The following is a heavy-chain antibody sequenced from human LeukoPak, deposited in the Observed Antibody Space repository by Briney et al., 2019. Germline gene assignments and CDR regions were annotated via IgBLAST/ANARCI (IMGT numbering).Heavy chain of an antibody. V-gene: IGHV1-2*02. Sequence: ASVKVSCKASGYTFTGYYMHWVRQAPGQGLEWMGWINPNSGGTNYAQKFQGRVTMTRDTSISTAYMELSRLRSDDTAVYYCATDTRDTVTNYYYYYMDVWGKGTTVTVSS. J-gene: IGHJ6*03. CDR2: INPNSGGT. D-gene: IGHD4-17*01. CDR3: ATDTRDTVTNYYYYYMDV. CDR1: GYTFTGYY.